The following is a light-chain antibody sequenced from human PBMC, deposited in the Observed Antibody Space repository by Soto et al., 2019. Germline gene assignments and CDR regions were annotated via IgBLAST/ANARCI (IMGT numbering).Light chain of an antibody. CDR3: QQYNDNWT. J-gene: IGKJ1*01. V-gene: IGKV1-5*03. Sequence: DIQMTQSPSTLSASVGDRVTITCRASQSISSWLAWYQQKPGTAPKLLIYKASTLQSGVPSRFSGSGSGPDFALPITSLQPDDSATYFCQQYNDNWTFGQGTKVEIK. CDR1: QSISSW. CDR2: KAS.